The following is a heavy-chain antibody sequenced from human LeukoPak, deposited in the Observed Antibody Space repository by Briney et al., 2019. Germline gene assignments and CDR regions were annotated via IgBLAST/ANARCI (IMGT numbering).Heavy chain of an antibody. V-gene: IGHV3-23*01. CDR3: AKDGWGSGAYFYYFDC. J-gene: IGHJ4*02. CDR1: GFSFSTYT. Sequence: GGSLRLSCAASGFSFSTYTMTWVRQAPGKGLEWVSAISDGGGQTYYADSVKGRFTISRDNSKNTLYLQMNSLRAEDTAVYYCAKDGWGSGAYFYYFDCWGQGTLVTVSS. D-gene: IGHD3-10*01. CDR2: ISDGGGQT.